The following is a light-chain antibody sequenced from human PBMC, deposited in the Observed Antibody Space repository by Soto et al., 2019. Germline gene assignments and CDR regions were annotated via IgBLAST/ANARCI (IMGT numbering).Light chain of an antibody. CDR1: SSDVGGYNY. Sequence: QSALTQPASVSGSPGQSITISCTGTSSDVGGYNYVSWYQQHPGKGPKLMIYEVTNRPSGVSNRFSGSKSGNTASLTISGLQADDETDYYCSSYTSSSILLFGGGTKLTVL. J-gene: IGLJ3*02. CDR3: SSYTSSSILL. CDR2: EVT. V-gene: IGLV2-14*01.